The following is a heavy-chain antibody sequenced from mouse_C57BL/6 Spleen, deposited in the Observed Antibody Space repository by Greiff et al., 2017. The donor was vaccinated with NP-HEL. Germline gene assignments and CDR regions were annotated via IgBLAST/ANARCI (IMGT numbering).Heavy chain of an antibody. J-gene: IGHJ1*03. Sequence: QVTLKVSGPGILQPSQTLSLTCSFSGFSLSTFGMGVGWIRQPSGKGLEWLAHIWWDDDKYYNPALKSRLTISKDTSKNQVFLKIANVDTADTATYYCARIGPSDYYGSSYVWYFDVWGTGTTVTVSS. D-gene: IGHD1-1*01. V-gene: IGHV8-8*01. CDR1: GFSLSTFGMG. CDR3: ARIGPSDYYGSSYVWYFDV. CDR2: IWWDDDK.